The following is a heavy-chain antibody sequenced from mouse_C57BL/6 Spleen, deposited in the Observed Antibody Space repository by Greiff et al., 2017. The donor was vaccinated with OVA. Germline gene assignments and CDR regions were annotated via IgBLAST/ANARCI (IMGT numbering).Heavy chain of an antibody. CDR2: IDPETGGT. Sequence: QVQLQQSGAELVRPGASVTLSCKASGYTFTDYEMHWVKQTPVHGLEWIGAIDPETGGTAYNQKFKGKAILTADKSSSTAYMELRSLTSEDSAVYYCTRVRDYDYDAGRPWFAYWGQGTLVTVSA. D-gene: IGHD2-4*01. V-gene: IGHV1-15*01. CDR1: GYTFTDYE. CDR3: TRVRDYDYDAGRPWFAY. J-gene: IGHJ3*01.